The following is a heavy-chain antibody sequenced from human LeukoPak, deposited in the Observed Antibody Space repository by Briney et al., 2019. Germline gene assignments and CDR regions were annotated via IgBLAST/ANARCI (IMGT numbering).Heavy chain of an antibody. D-gene: IGHD3-16*01. V-gene: IGHV3-7*01. Sequence: GSLRLSCAASGFTFSSYWMSWVRQAPGKGLEWVANIKQDGSEKYYVDSVKGRFTISRDNAKNSLYLQLNSLRAEDTAVYYCASDPYAGIMITFGGVIERDYWGQGTLVTVSS. J-gene: IGHJ4*02. CDR3: ASDPYAGIMITFGGVIERDY. CDR2: IKQDGSEK. CDR1: GFTFSSYW.